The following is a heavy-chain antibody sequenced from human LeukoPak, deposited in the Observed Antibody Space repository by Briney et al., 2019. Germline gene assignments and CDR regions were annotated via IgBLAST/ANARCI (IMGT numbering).Heavy chain of an antibody. D-gene: IGHD6-13*01. Sequence: PSQTLSLTCAISGDSVSSNTPAWNWIRQSPSRGLEWLGRTYYRSKWYNDYAVSVRSRITINPDTAKNQFSLQLNSVTPEDTAVYYCARQQRGAFDYWGHGTLVTVSS. CDR2: TYYRSKWYN. CDR3: ARQQRGAFDY. V-gene: IGHV6-1*01. J-gene: IGHJ4*01. CDR1: GDSVSSNTPA.